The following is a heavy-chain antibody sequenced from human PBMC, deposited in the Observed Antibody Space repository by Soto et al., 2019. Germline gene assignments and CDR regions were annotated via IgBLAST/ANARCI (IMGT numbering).Heavy chain of an antibody. CDR2: ISYDGSNK. D-gene: IGHD3-22*01. Sequence: GGSLRLSCAASGVTFSSYGMHWVRQVPGKGLEWVAVISYDGSNKYYADSVKGRFTISRDHSKNTLYPQMNSLRTEDTAVYYCAKEGSGYLYYFDYWGQGTLVTVSS. V-gene: IGHV3-30*18. CDR3: AKEGSGYLYYFDY. J-gene: IGHJ4*02. CDR1: GVTFSSYG.